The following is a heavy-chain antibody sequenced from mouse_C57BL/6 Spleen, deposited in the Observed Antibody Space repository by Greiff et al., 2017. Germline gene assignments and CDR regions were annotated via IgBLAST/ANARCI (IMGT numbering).Heavy chain of an antibody. CDR1: GYSFTGYY. CDR3: ARSWEEGAWFAY. V-gene: IGHV1-42*01. D-gene: IGHD4-1*01. Sequence: VQLKQSGPELVKPGASVKISCKASGYSFTGYYMNWVKQSPEKSLEWIGEINPSTGGTTYNQKFKAKATLTVDKSSSTAYMQLKSLTSEDSAVYYCARSWEEGAWFAYWGQGTLVTVSA. J-gene: IGHJ3*01. CDR2: INPSTGGT.